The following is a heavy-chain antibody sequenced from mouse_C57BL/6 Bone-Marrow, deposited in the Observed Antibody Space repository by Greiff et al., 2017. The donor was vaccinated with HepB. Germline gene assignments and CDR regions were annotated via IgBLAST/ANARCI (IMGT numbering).Heavy chain of an antibody. CDR3: ARSGLRRDFDY. CDR2: IYPRSGNT. CDR1: GYTFTSYG. J-gene: IGHJ2*01. Sequence: QVTLKVSGAELARPGASVKLSCKASGYTFTSYGISWVKQRTGQGLEWIGEIYPRSGNTYYNEKFKGKATLTADKSSSTAYMELRSLTSEDSAVYFCARSGLRRDFDYWGQGTTLTVSS. D-gene: IGHD2-4*01. V-gene: IGHV1-81*01.